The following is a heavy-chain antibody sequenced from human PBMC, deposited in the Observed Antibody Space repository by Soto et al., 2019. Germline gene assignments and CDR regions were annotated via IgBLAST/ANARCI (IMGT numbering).Heavy chain of an antibody. Sequence: ASVKVSSKASGATFSSYAISWVRQAPGQGLEWMGGIIPIFGTANYAQKFQGRVTITADESTSTAYMELSSLRSEDTAVYYCATSIGTYCSGGSCYSNYYYYGMDVWGQGTTVTVSS. CDR1: GATFSSYA. D-gene: IGHD2-15*01. CDR3: ATSIGTYCSGGSCYSNYYYYGMDV. CDR2: IIPIFGTA. V-gene: IGHV1-69*13. J-gene: IGHJ6*02.